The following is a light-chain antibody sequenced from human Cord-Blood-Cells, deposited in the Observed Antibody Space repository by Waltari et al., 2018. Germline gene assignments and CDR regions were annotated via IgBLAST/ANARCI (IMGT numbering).Light chain of an antibody. CDR2: LGY. CDR1: QSLLHSNGYNY. J-gene: IGKJ2*01. Sequence: DIVMTQSTLSLPVTPGEPASISCRSSQSLLHSNGYNYLDWYLQKPWQSPQLLIYLGYNRASGVPDRCSGSGSGTEFTLKISRVGAEDVGVYYSMQALQTPYTFGQGTKLEIK. V-gene: IGKV2-28*01. CDR3: MQALQTPYT.